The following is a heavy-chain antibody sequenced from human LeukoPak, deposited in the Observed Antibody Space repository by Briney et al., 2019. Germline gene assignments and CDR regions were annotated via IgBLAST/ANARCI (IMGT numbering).Heavy chain of an antibody. Sequence: GGSLRLSCAASGFTFSTYAMHCGRQAPGKWLERMALIRSEGGNKYYTDSVKGRFTISRDNSKNTLYRQMNGLRVEDKAVYYCAKGLHSGSYLDALDIWGQGTMVTVFS. CDR1: GFTFSTYA. D-gene: IGHD1-26*01. CDR3: AKGLHSGSYLDALDI. CDR2: IRSEGGNK. V-gene: IGHV3-30*02. J-gene: IGHJ3*02.